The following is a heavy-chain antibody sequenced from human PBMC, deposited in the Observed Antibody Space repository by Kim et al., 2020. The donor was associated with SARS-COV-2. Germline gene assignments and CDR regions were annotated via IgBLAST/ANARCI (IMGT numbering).Heavy chain of an antibody. CDR3: AKVISYAVGGQWFGAPPFYYYSMVV. CDR1: GFTFDDYA. CDR2: ISGDGGSK. Sequence: GGSLRLSCAASGFTFDDYAMHWVRQAPGKGLEWVSLISGDGGSKYYADSVKGRFTISRDNSKNSLYLQMNSLRTEDTALYYCAKVISYAVGGQWFGAPPFYYYSMVVWGQGTTATVSS. D-gene: IGHD3-10*01. J-gene: IGHJ6*02. V-gene: IGHV3-43*02.